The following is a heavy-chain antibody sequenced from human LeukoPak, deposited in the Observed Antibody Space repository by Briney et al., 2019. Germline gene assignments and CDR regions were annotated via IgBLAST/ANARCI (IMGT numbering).Heavy chain of an antibody. CDR1: GGSFSGYY. Sequence: SETLSLTCAVYGGSFSGYYWSWIRQPPGKGLEWIGEINHSGSTNYNPSLKSRVTISVDTSKNQFSLKLRSVTAADTAVYHCARAETYSSGWYDPFFDYWGQGTLVTVST. D-gene: IGHD6-19*01. J-gene: IGHJ4*02. CDR2: INHSGST. V-gene: IGHV4-34*01. CDR3: ARAETYSSGWYDPFFDY.